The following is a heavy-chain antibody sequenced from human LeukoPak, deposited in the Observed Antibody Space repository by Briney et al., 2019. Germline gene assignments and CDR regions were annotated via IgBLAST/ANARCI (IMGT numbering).Heavy chain of an antibody. CDR1: GGTFSSYA. Sequence: ASVKVSCKASGGTFSSYAISWVRQAPGQGLEWMGGIIPILGTANYAQKFQGRVTITADESTSTAYMELSSLRSEDTAVYYCARVGDYDILTGYYDYWGQGTLVTVSS. V-gene: IGHV1-69*13. J-gene: IGHJ4*02. CDR2: IIPILGTA. CDR3: ARVGDYDILTGYYDY. D-gene: IGHD3-9*01.